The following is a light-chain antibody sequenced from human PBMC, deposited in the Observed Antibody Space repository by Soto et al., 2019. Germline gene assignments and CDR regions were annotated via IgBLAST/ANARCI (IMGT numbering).Light chain of an antibody. CDR1: SSNIGNNY. V-gene: IGLV1-51*01. CDR3: GTWDSSLSARV. J-gene: IGLJ1*01. Sequence: QSVLTQPPSMSAAPGQKVTISCSGSSSNIGNNYVSWYQQLPGTAPKLLIYDNNKRPSGIPDRFSGSKSGTSATLGITGLQTGDEADYYCGTWDSSLSARVFGPGTKVTVL. CDR2: DNN.